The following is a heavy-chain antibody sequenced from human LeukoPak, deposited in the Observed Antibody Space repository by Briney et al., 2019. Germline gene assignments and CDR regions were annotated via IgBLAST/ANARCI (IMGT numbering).Heavy chain of an antibody. V-gene: IGHV3-74*01. Sequence: GGSLRLSCAASGFDFSSNWMHWVRHAPGQGLVWVSHINSDGSWTGYADSVKGRFTISKDNAKNTVYLQMNNLRAEDTAVYYCVSFYEAYWGRGTLVTVSS. CDR2: INSDGSWT. CDR3: VSFYEAY. J-gene: IGHJ4*02. D-gene: IGHD2-2*01. CDR1: GFDFSSNW.